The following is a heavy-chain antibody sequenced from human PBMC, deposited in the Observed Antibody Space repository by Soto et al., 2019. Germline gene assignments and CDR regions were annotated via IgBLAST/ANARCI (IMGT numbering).Heavy chain of an antibody. Sequence: GESLKISCKGSGYSFTSYWISWVRQMPGKGLEWMGRIDPSDSYTNYSPSFQGHVTISADKSISTAYLQWSSLKASDTAMYYCARRIIAAAASYYYGMDVWGQGTTVTVSS. CDR3: ARRIIAAAASYYYGMDV. J-gene: IGHJ6*02. V-gene: IGHV5-10-1*01. CDR2: IDPSDSYT. D-gene: IGHD6-13*01. CDR1: GYSFTSYW.